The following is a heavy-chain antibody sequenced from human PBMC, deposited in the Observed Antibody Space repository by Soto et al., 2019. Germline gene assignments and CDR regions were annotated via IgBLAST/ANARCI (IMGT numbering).Heavy chain of an antibody. D-gene: IGHD3-9*01. V-gene: IGHV3-21*04. CDR2: ISSSSSYT. Sequence: GGSLRLSCAASGFTFSSSPMHWVRQAPGKRPEYVSSISSSSSYTNYADSVKGRFTISRDNAKNSLYLQMNSLRAEDTAVYYCATEGVGNTYYDILTGYRDYWGQGTLVTVSS. J-gene: IGHJ4*02. CDR3: ATEGVGNTYYDILTGYRDY. CDR1: GFTFSSSP.